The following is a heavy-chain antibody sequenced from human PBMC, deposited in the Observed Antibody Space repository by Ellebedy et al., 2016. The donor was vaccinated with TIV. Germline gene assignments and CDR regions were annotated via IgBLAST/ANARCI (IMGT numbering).Heavy chain of an antibody. V-gene: IGHV4-61*01. Sequence: SETLSLTXTVSGGSVSSGSYYWSWIRQPPGKGLEWIGYIYYSGSTNYNPSLKSRVTISVDTSKNQFSLKLSSVTAADTAVYYCARGARPLALDYWGQGTLVTVSS. CDR1: GGSVSSGSYY. D-gene: IGHD6-6*01. J-gene: IGHJ4*02. CDR3: ARGARPLALDY. CDR2: IYYSGST.